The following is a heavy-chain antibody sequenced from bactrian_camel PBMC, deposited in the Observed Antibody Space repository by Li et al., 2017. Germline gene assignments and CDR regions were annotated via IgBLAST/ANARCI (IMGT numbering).Heavy chain of an antibody. CDR2: INSGGGHT. CDR3: GGGWHTIY. V-gene: IGHV3S40*01. J-gene: IGHJ4*01. D-gene: IGHD2*01. CDR1: GFTFSNYA. Sequence: VQLVESGGGLVQPGGSLRLSCAASGFTFSNYAMTWVRQAPGKGLEWISDINSGGGHTNYADSVKGRFAISRDNAKSTVYLYMNNLQSEDTARYYCGGGWHTIYWSQGTQVTVS.